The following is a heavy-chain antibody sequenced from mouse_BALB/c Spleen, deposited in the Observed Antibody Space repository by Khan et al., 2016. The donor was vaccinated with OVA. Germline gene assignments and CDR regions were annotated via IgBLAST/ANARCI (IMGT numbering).Heavy chain of an antibody. Sequence: QVQLKQSGPGLVAPSQSLSITCTVSGFSFTSYGVSWVRQPPGKGLQWLGVIWGDGGTTYHSALISRLIISKDNSKSQVFLKLNSLQTDDTATYYCAKFTPDYYSMDYWGQGTSVTVSS. CDR2: IWGDGGT. CDR3: AKFTPDYYSMDY. V-gene: IGHV2-3*01. CDR1: GFSFTSYG. J-gene: IGHJ4*01. D-gene: IGHD1-1*01.